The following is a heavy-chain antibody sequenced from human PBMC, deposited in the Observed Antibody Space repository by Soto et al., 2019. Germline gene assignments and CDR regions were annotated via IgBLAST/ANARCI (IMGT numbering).Heavy chain of an antibody. CDR2: LKPDGSEI. Sequence: GGSLRLSCVASGFIFNNYWMSWVRQTPGKRLEWVANLKPDGSEIGYVDSVEGRFTISRDNAKNSLYLQMNSLRAEDTAVYYCARDSGERVIDYWGQGTLVTVSS. D-gene: IGHD3-10*01. J-gene: IGHJ4*02. V-gene: IGHV3-7*05. CDR1: GFIFNNYW. CDR3: ARDSGERVIDY.